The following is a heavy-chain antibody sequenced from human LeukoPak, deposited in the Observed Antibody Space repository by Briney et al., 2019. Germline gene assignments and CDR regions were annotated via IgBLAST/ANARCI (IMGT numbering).Heavy chain of an antibody. V-gene: IGHV1-3*01. CDR2: INAGNGNT. Sequence: GASAKVSCKASGYTFTSYAVHWVRQAPGQRLEWMGWINAGNGNTKYSQKFQGRVTITRDTSASTAYMELSSLRSEDTAVYYCARDLGSFGDYYYYYYGMDVWGQGTTVTVSS. J-gene: IGHJ6*02. CDR3: ARDLGSFGDYYYYYYGMDV. D-gene: IGHD4-17*01. CDR1: GYTFTSYA.